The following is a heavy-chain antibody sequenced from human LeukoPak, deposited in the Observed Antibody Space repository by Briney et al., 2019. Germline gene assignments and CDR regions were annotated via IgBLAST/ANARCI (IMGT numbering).Heavy chain of an antibody. CDR2: IIPIFGIS. V-gene: IGHV1-69*04. D-gene: IGHD4-17*01. CDR1: GGTFSSYA. J-gene: IGHJ3*02. CDR3: AIINGDYATEDAFDI. Sequence: SVKVSCKASGGTFSSYAISWVRQAPGQGLEWMGRIIPIFGISNYAQKFQGRVTITADKSTSTAYMELSSLRSEDTAVYYCAIINGDYATEDAFDIWGQGTMVTVSS.